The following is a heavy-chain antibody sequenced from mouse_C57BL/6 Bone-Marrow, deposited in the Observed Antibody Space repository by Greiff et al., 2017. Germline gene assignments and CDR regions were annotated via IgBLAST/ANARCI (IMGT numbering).Heavy chain of an antibody. Sequence: QVQLQQSGAELVRPGASVTLSCKASGYTFTDYEMHWVKQTPVHGLEWIGAIDPETGGTAYNQKFKGKAILTADKSSSTAYMELRSLTSEDSAVXYCTRSPYYYGSIYYAMDYWGQGTSVTVSS. CDR2: IDPETGGT. V-gene: IGHV1-15*01. D-gene: IGHD1-1*01. CDR3: TRSPYYYGSIYYAMDY. CDR1: GYTFTDYE. J-gene: IGHJ4*01.